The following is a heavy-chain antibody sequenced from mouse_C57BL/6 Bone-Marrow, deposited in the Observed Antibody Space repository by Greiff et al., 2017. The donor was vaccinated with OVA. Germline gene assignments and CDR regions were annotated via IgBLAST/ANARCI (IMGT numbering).Heavy chain of an antibody. CDR2: IYPRSGNT. D-gene: IGHD1-1*01. CDR3: ASRRPLRVGYFYV. V-gene: IGHV1-81*01. J-gene: IGHJ1*03. Sequence: QVQLQQSGAELARPGASVKLSCKASGYTFTSYGISWVKQRTGQGLEWIGAIYPRSGNTYYNEKFKGKATLTADKSSSTAYMELRSLTSEDSSVYFCASRRPLRVGYFYVWGTGTTVTVSS. CDR1: GYTFTSYG.